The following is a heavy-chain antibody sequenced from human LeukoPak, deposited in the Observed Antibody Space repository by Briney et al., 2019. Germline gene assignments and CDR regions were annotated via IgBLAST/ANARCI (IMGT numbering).Heavy chain of an antibody. D-gene: IGHD6-13*01. J-gene: IGHJ4*02. V-gene: IGHV1-46*01. CDR2: ITPTGDST. CDR1: GYTFTSYY. CDR3: ARADSTFDY. Sequence: ASVKVSCKASGYTFTSYYMHWVRQAPGQGLEWMGIITPTGDSTSYAQKFQGRVTMTRDTSTSTVYMELSSLRSEDTAVYYCARADSTFDYWGQGTLVTVSS.